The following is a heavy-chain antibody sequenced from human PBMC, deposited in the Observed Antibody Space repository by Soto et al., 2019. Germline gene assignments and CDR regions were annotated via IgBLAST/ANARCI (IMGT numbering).Heavy chain of an antibody. CDR1: GGSISSGDYY. D-gene: IGHD3-22*01. CDR3: ARGSYYYDSSGYYRY. Sequence: SETLSLACTVSGGSISSGDYYWSWIRQPPGKGLEWIGYIYYSGSTYYTPSLKSRFTISVDTSKNQFSLKLSSVTAADTAVYYCARGSYYYDSSGYYRYWGQGTLVTVS. V-gene: IGHV4-30-4*01. J-gene: IGHJ4*02. CDR2: IYYSGST.